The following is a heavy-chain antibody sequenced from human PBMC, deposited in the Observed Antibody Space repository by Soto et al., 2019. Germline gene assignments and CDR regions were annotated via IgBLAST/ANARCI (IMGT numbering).Heavy chain of an antibody. V-gene: IGHV4-4*02. Sequence: QVQLQESGPGLVKPSGTLSLTCGVSGGSISSSNWGSWVRQPPGKGLEWIGEIYHSGSTNYNPSLKSRVTISVDKSKNQFSLKLSSVNAADTAVYYCAREGGSSGYYESYWGQGTLVTVSS. CDR3: AREGGSSGYYESY. D-gene: IGHD3-22*01. J-gene: IGHJ4*02. CDR1: GGSISSSNW. CDR2: IYHSGST.